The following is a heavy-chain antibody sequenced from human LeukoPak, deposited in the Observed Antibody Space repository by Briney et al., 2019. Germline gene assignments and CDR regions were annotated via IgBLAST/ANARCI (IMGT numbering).Heavy chain of an antibody. V-gene: IGHV3-11*01. CDR3: GKVSGSCRAFDY. D-gene: IGHD1-26*01. Sequence: GGSLRLSCAASGFTFSDYYMSWVRQAPGKGLEWVSYISSSGSTIYYADSVKGRFTISRDNSKNSLYLQMNSLRAEDTAVFYCGKVSGSCRAFDYWGQGTLVTVSS. J-gene: IGHJ4*02. CDR1: GFTFSDYY. CDR2: ISSSGSTI.